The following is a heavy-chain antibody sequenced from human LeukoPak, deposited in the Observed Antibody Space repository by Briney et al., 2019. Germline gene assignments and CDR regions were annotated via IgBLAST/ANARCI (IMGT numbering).Heavy chain of an antibody. Sequence: GGSLRLSCAASGFTFSSYGMHWVRQAPGKGLEWVAVISYDGSNKYYADSVKGRFTISRDNSKNTLYLQMNSLRAEDTAVYYCAKVDTMIVVVDAFDIRGQGTMVTVSS. CDR1: GFTFSSYG. J-gene: IGHJ3*02. CDR2: ISYDGSNK. D-gene: IGHD3-22*01. V-gene: IGHV3-30*18. CDR3: AKVDTMIVVVDAFDI.